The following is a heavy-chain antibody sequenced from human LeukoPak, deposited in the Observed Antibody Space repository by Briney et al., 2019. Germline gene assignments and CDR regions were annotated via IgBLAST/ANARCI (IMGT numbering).Heavy chain of an antibody. D-gene: IGHD3-10*01. J-gene: IGHJ6*02. CDR2: IYYSGST. Sequence: SWIRQPPGKGLEWIGYIYYSGSTYYNPSLKSRVTISVDTSKNQFSLKLSSVTAADTAVYYCARVVVGFGEGAYGMDVWGQGTTVTVSS. CDR3: ARVVVGFGEGAYGMDV. V-gene: IGHV4-30-4*08.